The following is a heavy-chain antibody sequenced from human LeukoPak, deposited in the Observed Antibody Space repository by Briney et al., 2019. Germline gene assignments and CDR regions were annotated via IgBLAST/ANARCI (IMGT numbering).Heavy chain of an antibody. CDR3: ARAVTSTEGY. CDR1: GFVFSSYW. D-gene: IGHD4-17*01. V-gene: IGHV3-7*03. Sequence: GGSLRLSCAASGFVFSSYWMTWVRQAPGKGLEWVASINEGGSRRYYVDSVKGRFTISRDNAQKSLYLETDSLRADDTAVYYCARAVTSTEGYWGQGTLVTVSS. CDR2: INEGGSRR. J-gene: IGHJ4*02.